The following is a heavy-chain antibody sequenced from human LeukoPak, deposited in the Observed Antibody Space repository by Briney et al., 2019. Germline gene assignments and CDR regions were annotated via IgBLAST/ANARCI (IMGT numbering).Heavy chain of an antibody. V-gene: IGHV3-21*01. J-gene: IGHJ3*02. CDR2: ISSSSSYI. CDR3: ASGPTAMATSDAFDI. CDR1: GFTFSSYS. D-gene: IGHD5-18*01. Sequence: GGSLRLSCAASGFTFSSYSMNWVRQAPGKGLEWVSSISSSSSYIYYADSVKGRFTISRDNAKNSLYLQMNSLRAEDTAVYYCASGPTAMATSDAFDIWGQGTVVTVSS.